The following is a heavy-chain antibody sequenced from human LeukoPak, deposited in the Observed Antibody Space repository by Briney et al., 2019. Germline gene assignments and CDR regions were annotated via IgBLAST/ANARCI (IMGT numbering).Heavy chain of an antibody. D-gene: IGHD5-18*01. CDR2: IYYSGST. CDR1: GGSFSGYY. J-gene: IGHJ6*02. V-gene: IGHV4-59*01. Sequence: PSETLSLTCAVYGGSFSGYYWSWIRQPPGKGLEWIGYIYYSGSTNYNPSLKSRVTISVDTSKNQFSLKLSSVTAADTAVYYCARGKAHSYGPYYYYYYGMDVWGQGTTVTVSS. CDR3: ARGKAHSYGPYYYYYYGMDV.